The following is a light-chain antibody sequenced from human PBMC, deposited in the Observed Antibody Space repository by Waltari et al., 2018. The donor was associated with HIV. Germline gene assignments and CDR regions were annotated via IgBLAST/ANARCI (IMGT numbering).Light chain of an antibody. CDR2: GPS. V-gene: IGKV3-20*01. Sequence: EIVLAQAPGTLSLSPASRATLSCKASQNIDSTYLAWYQQRPCQAPRLLIYGPSDRATGVPNTFGGRRSGRDFALTISRLEAENFGVCCCKQNGNSQWAVGQRDKVEI. CDR3: KQNGNSQWA. CDR1: QNIDSTY. J-gene: IGKJ1*01.